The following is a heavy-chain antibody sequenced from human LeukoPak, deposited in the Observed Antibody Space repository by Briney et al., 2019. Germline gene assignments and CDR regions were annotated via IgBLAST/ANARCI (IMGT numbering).Heavy chain of an antibody. D-gene: IGHD3-9*01. CDR3: ANGFRYFGIVAY. J-gene: IGHJ4*02. CDR1: GFTFSSYE. CDR2: ISSRGSTI. V-gene: IGHV3-48*03. Sequence: PGGSLRLSGGASGFTFSSYEMNGGRQAPGKGLEGISYISSRGSTIDSADSLKGRVTISSDNAKTSLYVQMHSLRAEATAVYYCANGFRYFGIVAYWGQGTLVTVSS.